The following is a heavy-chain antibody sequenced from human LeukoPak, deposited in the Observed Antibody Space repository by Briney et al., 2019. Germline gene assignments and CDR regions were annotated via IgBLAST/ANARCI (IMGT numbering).Heavy chain of an antibody. J-gene: IGHJ6*04. D-gene: IGHD1-1*01. CDR1: GFTLSNYE. V-gene: IGHV3-48*03. Sequence: GGSLRLSCAASGFTLSNYEMNWARQAPGKGLEWLSYISSSGTTSYYADSVKGRYTISRDNARNSLYLKMNSMRAEDTALYYCARGRYNWNDPPFMDVWGEGTTVSVSS. CDR2: ISSSGTTS. CDR3: ARGRYNWNDPPFMDV.